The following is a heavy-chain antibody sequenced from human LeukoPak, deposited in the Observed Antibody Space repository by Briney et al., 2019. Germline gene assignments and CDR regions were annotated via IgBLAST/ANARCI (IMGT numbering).Heavy chain of an antibody. D-gene: IGHD2-15*01. CDR3: AKWGCTGGSCYPFAY. CDR2: ISGSSSYI. J-gene: IGHJ4*02. CDR1: GFTFSRYS. V-gene: IGHV3-21*01. Sequence: GGSLRLSCAASGFTFSRYSMNWVRQAPGKGLEWVSSISGSSSYIYYADSAKGRLTISRDNAKNSLYLQMNSLRAEDTAVYYCAKWGCTGGSCYPFAYWGQGTLVTVSS.